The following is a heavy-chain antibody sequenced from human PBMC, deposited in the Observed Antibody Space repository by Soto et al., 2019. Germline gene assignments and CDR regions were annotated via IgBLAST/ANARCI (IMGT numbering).Heavy chain of an antibody. CDR2: INHSGST. D-gene: IGHD2-15*01. Sequence: TSETLSLTCAVYGGSFSGYYWSWIRQPPGKGLEWIGEINHSGSTNYNPSLKSRVTISVDTSKNQFSLKLSSVTAADTAVYYCARSNLRYCSGGSCYSLSKPYNYYYYGMDVWGQGTTVTVSS. CDR1: GGSFSGYY. J-gene: IGHJ6*02. V-gene: IGHV4-34*01. CDR3: ARSNLRYCSGGSCYSLSKPYNYYYYGMDV.